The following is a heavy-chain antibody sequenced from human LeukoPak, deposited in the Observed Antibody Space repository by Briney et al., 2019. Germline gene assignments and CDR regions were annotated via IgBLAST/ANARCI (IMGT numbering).Heavy chain of an antibody. Sequence: GESLKISCNGSGYXFTSHRIAWVRQMPGKGLEWMGRIDPSDSYSNYSPSFQGHVTISVDKSISTAYLQWSSLKASDTAMYYCARDLSRNCFDPWGQGTLVIVSS. V-gene: IGHV5-10-1*01. D-gene: IGHD3-3*01. CDR1: GYXFTSHR. CDR2: IDPSDSYS. CDR3: ARDLSRNCFDP. J-gene: IGHJ5*02.